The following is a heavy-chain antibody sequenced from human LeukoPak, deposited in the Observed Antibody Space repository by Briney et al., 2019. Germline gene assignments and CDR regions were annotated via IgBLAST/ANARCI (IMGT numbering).Heavy chain of an antibody. Sequence: GGSLRLSCAASGFTFSSSAVSWVRQAPGKGLEWLSTINGGGGDTYYAGSVTGRFTISSDTSQNTLYLQMNSLKIEDTAVYYCAKANPTPRGVNFDYWGQGTLVTVSS. CDR2: INGGGGDT. CDR1: GFTFSSSA. D-gene: IGHD3-10*01. CDR3: AKANPTPRGVNFDY. J-gene: IGHJ4*02. V-gene: IGHV3-23*01.